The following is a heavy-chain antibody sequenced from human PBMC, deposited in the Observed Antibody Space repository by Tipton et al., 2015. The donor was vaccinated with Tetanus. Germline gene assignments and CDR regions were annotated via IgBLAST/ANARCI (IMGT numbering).Heavy chain of an antibody. CDR2: IETNARGGAT. CDR1: GASFSDYY. V-gene: IGHV3-49*03. CDR3: AREPVRRSDY. Sequence: LSLTCAVYGASFSDYYWSWIRQAPGKGLEWLSFIETNARGGATRYAASVQDRFTISRDDSKNTVYLEMNSLNSEDTAVYFCAREPVRRSDYWGQGTLVTVSS. J-gene: IGHJ4*02.